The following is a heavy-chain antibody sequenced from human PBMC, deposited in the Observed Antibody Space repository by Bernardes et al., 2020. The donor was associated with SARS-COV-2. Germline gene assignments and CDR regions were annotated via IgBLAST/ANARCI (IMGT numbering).Heavy chain of an antibody. CDR3: ARRYKSGFSAFDI. CDR2: IDPNSGGT. Sequence: ASVKVSCKASGYTFTDYYMHWVRQAPGQGLEWMGWIDPNSGGTKCTQKFQGRVTMTRDTSISTAYMELSRLRSDDTAVYYCARRYKSGFSAFDIWGQGTMVTVSS. J-gene: IGHJ3*02. V-gene: IGHV1-2*02. CDR1: GYTFTDYY. D-gene: IGHD6-25*01.